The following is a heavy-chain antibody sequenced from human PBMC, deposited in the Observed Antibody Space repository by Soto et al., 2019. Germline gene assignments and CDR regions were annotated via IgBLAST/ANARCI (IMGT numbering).Heavy chain of an antibody. D-gene: IGHD3-10*01. CDR3: ARVMSVVRELYYYYYMDV. CDR2: IWYDGSNK. V-gene: IGHV3-33*01. CDR1: GFTFSSYG. J-gene: IGHJ6*03. Sequence: QVQLVESGGGVVQPGRSLRLSCAASGFTFSSYGMHWVRQAPGKGLEWVAVIWYDGSNKYYADSVKGRFTISRDNSKNTLYLQMNSLRAEDTAVYYCARVMSVVRELYYYYYMDVWGKGTTVTVSS.